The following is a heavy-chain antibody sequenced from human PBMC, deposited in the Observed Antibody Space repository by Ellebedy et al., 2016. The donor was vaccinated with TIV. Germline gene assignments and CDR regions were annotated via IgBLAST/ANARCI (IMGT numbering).Heavy chain of an antibody. J-gene: IGHJ5*02. CDR3: ARVIGLRDCYGDVCSPPPPLDL. V-gene: IGHV1-18*04. Sequence: ASVKVSCKASGYTFTSFGITWVRQAPGQGLEWMGWISASNGDTGYLQKLQGRITMTIDPSTRTAYMELRTLRSDDTAVYYCARVIGLRDCYGDVCSPPPPLDLWGQGALVTVSS. D-gene: IGHD2-21*01. CDR1: GYTFTSFG. CDR2: ISASNGDT.